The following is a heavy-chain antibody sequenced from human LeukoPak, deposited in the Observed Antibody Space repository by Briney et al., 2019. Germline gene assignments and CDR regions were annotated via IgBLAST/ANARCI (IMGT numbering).Heavy chain of an antibody. Sequence: PSETLSLTCTVSGGSISSYHWSWIRQPPGKGLEWIGYIYYSGSTNYNPSLKSRVTISVDTSKNQFSLKLSSVTAADTAVYYCARFPSNYGDGFDYWGQGTLVTVSS. CDR1: GGSISSYH. V-gene: IGHV4-59*01. CDR2: IYYSGST. CDR3: ARFPSNYGDGFDY. J-gene: IGHJ4*02. D-gene: IGHD4-11*01.